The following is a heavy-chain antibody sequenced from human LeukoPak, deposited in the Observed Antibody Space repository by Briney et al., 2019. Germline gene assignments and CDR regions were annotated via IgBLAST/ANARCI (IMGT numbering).Heavy chain of an antibody. Sequence: GASVKVSRKASGYTFTNNYLHWVRQAPGQGLEWMGMIYPRDGSTSYAQNFQGRVTATRDTSTTTVHMELRGLRSEDTAVYYCARDQEGFDYWGQGTVVTVSS. V-gene: IGHV1-46*01. CDR3: ARDQEGFDY. CDR2: IYPRDGST. J-gene: IGHJ4*02. CDR1: GYTFTNNY.